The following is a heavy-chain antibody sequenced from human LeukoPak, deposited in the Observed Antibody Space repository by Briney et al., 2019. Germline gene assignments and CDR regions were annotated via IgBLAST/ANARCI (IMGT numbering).Heavy chain of an antibody. V-gene: IGHV3-23*01. D-gene: IGHD3-22*01. CDR3: AKSPNYYDSSGLDY. CDR2: ISGSGGRT. Sequence: GGSLRLSCAASGFTISSYAMSWVRQAPGKGLEWVSGISGSGGRTDYADSVKGRFIISRDNSKNTLYLQMNSLRAEDTAVYYCAKSPNYYDSSGLDYWGQGTLVTVSS. CDR1: GFTISSYA. J-gene: IGHJ4*02.